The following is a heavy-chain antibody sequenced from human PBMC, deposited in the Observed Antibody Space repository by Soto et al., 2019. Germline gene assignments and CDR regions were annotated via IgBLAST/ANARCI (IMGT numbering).Heavy chain of an antibody. V-gene: IGHV3-9*01. Sequence: EVQLVESGGGLVQPGRSLRLSCAASGFTFDDYAMHWVRQATGKGLEWVSGISWNSGSIGYADSVKGRFTISRDNAKNSLYLQMNSLRAEDTALYYCANDAGISPNCYMDVWGKGTTVTVSS. CDR3: ANDAGISPNCYMDV. D-gene: IGHD1-26*01. CDR1: GFTFDDYA. J-gene: IGHJ6*03. CDR2: ISWNSGSI.